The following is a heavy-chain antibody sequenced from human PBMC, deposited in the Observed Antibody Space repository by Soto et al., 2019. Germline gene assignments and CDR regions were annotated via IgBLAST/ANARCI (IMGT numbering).Heavy chain of an antibody. J-gene: IGHJ5*02. Sequence: PSETLSLTCAVSGGSISSGGYSWSWIRQPPGKGLEWIGYIYHSGSTYYIPSLKSRVTISVDRSTNQFSLKLSSVTAADTAVYYCARALSSYDSSGQDWFDPWGQGTRVTVS. CDR1: GGSISSGGYS. V-gene: IGHV4-30-2*01. D-gene: IGHD3-22*01. CDR3: ARALSSYDSSGQDWFDP. CDR2: IYHSGST.